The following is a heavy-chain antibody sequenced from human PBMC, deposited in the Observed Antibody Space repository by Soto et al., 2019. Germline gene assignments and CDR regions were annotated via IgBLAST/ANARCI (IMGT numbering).Heavy chain of an antibody. CDR3: ARGDEMTAVTIFEY. CDR1: GGAFVRYS. V-gene: IGHV1-69*13. Sequence: SVKVCCKASGGAFVRYSVSWVRQAPGQGLEWIVGVIPAFNTSNYSLKFQGRVAIFADLSTSTVFMVLRSLRPEDTALYYCARGDEMTAVTIFEYWGQGTLVNVSS. CDR2: VIPAFNTS. J-gene: IGHJ4*02. D-gene: IGHD4-17*01.